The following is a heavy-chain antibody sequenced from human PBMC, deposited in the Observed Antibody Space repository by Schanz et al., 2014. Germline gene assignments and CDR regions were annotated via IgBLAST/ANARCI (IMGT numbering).Heavy chain of an antibody. D-gene: IGHD6-19*01. CDR3: ARENTAVAGMPRVMDV. CDR1: GYRFIGYY. J-gene: IGHJ6*02. CDR2: VSPFCGDT. V-gene: IGHV1-2*06. Sequence: QVLLVQSGAEVKKPGASVKVSCKASGYRFIGYYVHWVRQAPGQGLEWMGRVSPFCGDTNYAQMFQGRVTMTTDTSISTAYMELSRLTSDDTAVFFCARENTAVAGMPRVMDVWGQGTTVTVTS.